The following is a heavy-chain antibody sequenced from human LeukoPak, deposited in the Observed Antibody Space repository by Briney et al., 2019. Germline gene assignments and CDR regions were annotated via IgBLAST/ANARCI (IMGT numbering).Heavy chain of an antibody. V-gene: IGHV5-51*01. Sequence: GESLKISCKGSGYSFTNYWIGWVRQMPGKGLEWMGIIYPGDSDTSYDPSFRGQVTISADKSITTAYLQWSSLKASDTAMYYCARRPKYKSGCRFDYWGQGTLVTVSS. CDR3: ARRPKYKSGCRFDY. D-gene: IGHD3-22*01. CDR2: IYPGDSDT. CDR1: GYSFTNYW. J-gene: IGHJ4*02.